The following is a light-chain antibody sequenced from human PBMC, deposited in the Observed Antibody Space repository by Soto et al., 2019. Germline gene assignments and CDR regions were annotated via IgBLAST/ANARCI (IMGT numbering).Light chain of an antibody. CDR3: AAWDDSLNGYV. J-gene: IGLJ1*01. CDR1: SSNIGSNT. CDR2: SNN. V-gene: IGLV1-44*01. Sequence: QSVLTQPPSASGTPGQWVTISCSGSSSNIGSNTVNWYQQLPGTAPILNYSNNQRPSGVPDRFSGSKSGTSASLAISGLHSEDEADYYCAAWDDSLNGYVFGNGTKRTVL.